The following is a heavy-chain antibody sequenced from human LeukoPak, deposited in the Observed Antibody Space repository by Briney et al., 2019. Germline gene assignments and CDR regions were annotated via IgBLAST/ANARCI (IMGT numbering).Heavy chain of an antibody. Sequence: SETLSLTCTVSGGSISSSSYYWGWIRQPPGKGLEWIGSIYYSGSTYYNPSLKSRVTISVDPSKNQFSLKLSSVTAADTAVYYCARHYDDILTGPHFDYWGQGTLVTVSS. CDR1: GGSISSSSYY. CDR2: IYYSGST. CDR3: ARHYDDILTGPHFDY. J-gene: IGHJ4*02. V-gene: IGHV4-39*01. D-gene: IGHD3-9*01.